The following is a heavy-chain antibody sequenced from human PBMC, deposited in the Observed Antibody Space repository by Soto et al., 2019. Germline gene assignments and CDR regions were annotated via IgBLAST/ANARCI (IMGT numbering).Heavy chain of an antibody. V-gene: IGHV3-11*06. CDR3: VGHARLASS. D-gene: IGHD3-9*01. J-gene: IGHJ5*02. CDR2: ISGTSSDT. Sequence: LRLSCAASGFTFSADYMNWLRQAPGKGLEWVSYISGTSSDTNYADSVKGRFTISRDNAKNSLYLQMNSLRAEDTAVYYCVGHARLASSWGLGTLVTVSS. CDR1: GFTFSADY.